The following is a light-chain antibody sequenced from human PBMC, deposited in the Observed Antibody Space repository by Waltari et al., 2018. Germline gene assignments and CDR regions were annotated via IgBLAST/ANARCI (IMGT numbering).Light chain of an antibody. Sequence: QSVLTQPPSASGSPGQSVTISCTGTSSDIGGSNYVSWYQQHPDKAPNLMIYEVFKRPSGVPDRSSGSKSGNTASLTVSGLQAEDEADFYCSSYSGTNNPVVFGGGTRLTVL. CDR3: SSYSGTNNPVV. CDR1: SSDIGGSNY. J-gene: IGLJ2*01. V-gene: IGLV2-8*01. CDR2: EVF.